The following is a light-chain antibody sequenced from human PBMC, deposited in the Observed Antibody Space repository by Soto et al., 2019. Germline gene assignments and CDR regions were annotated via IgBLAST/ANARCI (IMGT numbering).Light chain of an antibody. CDR1: QSISSW. Sequence: DIQMTQSPSTLSASVGDRVTITCRASQSISSWLAWYQQKPGKAPKLLIYDASSLESGVPSRFSGSVSGTEFTLTISSLQPDDFATYYCQQYNSYSPSYTFGQGTKLEIK. J-gene: IGKJ2*01. V-gene: IGKV1-5*01. CDR3: QQYNSYSPSYT. CDR2: DAS.